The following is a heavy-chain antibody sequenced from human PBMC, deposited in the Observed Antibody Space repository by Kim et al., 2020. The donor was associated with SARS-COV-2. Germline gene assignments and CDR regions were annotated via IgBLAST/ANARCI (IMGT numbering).Heavy chain of an antibody. CDR3: AKGAGAPFFFDY. Sequence: YAASVKGRFTISRDNSKNTLFLQMNNLRAEDTAVYYCAKGAGAPFFFDYWGQGTLVTVSS. J-gene: IGHJ4*02. D-gene: IGHD6-19*01. V-gene: IGHV3-23*01.